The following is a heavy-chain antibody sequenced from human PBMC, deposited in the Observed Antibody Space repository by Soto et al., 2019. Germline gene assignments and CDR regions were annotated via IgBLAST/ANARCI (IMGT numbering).Heavy chain of an antibody. CDR1: GGSFSGYY. J-gene: IGHJ6*02. V-gene: IGHV4-34*01. CDR3: ARGKRVSGLRLSNYYYYGMDV. D-gene: IGHD2-15*01. Sequence: SETLSLTCAVYGGSFSGYYWSWIRQPPGKGLEWIGEINHSGSTNYNPSLKSRVTISVDTSKNQFSLKLSSVTAADTAVYYCARGKRVSGLRLSNYYYYGMDVWGQGTTVTVSS. CDR2: INHSGST.